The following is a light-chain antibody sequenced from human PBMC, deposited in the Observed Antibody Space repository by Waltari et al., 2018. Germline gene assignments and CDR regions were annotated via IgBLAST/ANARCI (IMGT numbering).Light chain of an antibody. CDR2: EDD. J-gene: IGLJ1*01. CDR1: SSDIGTFNH. CDR3: CSYAGDVTYV. V-gene: IGLV2-23*01. Sequence: QSALAQPASVSGSPGQSITISCTRTSSDIGTFNHVPWYQQPPGKAPKLIIFEDDKRPFGVSSRFSASKSGNTASLIIAGLQVDDEADYFCCSYAGDVTYVFGAGTKVTVL.